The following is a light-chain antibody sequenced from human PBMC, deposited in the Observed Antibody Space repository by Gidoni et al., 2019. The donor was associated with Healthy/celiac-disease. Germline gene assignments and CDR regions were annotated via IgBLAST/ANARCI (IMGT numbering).Light chain of an antibody. V-gene: IGKV1-5*01. CDR2: DAS. CDR3: QQYNSYSPYT. Sequence: DIQMTQSPSTLSASVGDRVTITSRASQSISSWLAWYQQKPGKAPKLLIYDASSLESGGPSRFSGSGSGTEFTLTISSLQPDDFATYYCQQYNSYSPYTFGQGTKLEIK. J-gene: IGKJ2*01. CDR1: QSISSW.